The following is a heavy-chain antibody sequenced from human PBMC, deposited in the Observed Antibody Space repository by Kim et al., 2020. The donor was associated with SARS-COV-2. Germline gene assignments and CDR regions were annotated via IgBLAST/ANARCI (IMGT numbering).Heavy chain of an antibody. CDR3: ARGFDSSGYYTLWGY. CDR1: GGSISSGGYY. Sequence: SETLSLTCTVSGGSISSGGYYWSWIRQHPGKGLEWIGYIYYSGSTYYNPSLKSRVTISVDTSKNQFSLKLSSVTAADTAVYYCARGFDSSGYYTLWGYWGQGTLVTVSS. V-gene: IGHV4-31*03. J-gene: IGHJ4*02. D-gene: IGHD3-22*01. CDR2: IYYSGST.